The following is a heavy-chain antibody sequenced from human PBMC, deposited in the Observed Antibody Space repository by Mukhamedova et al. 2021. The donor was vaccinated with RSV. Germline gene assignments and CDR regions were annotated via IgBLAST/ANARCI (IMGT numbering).Heavy chain of an antibody. CDR2: SYAT. D-gene: IGHD3-9*01. Sequence: SYATAYAPSVKGRFTISRDDSNNTPYLQMTSLKTEATAVYYCTRPPVDADSNFYYWGQGTLVTVSS. V-gene: IGHV3-73*01. CDR3: TRPPVDADSNFYY. J-gene: IGHJ4*02.